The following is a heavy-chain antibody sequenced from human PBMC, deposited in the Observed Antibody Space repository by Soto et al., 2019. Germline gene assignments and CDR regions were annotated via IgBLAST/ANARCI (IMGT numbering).Heavy chain of an antibody. Sequence: QVQLQESGPGLVKPSGTLSLTCAVSGGSISSSNWWSWVRQPPGKGLEWIGEIHHSGSTNYNTSLKSRVTISVDKPKNQFSLKLSSVTDADTAVYYCARDQLWFGDFNTWGMDVWGQGTTVTVSS. CDR1: GGSISSSNW. CDR2: IHHSGST. D-gene: IGHD3-10*01. CDR3: ARDQLWFGDFNTWGMDV. J-gene: IGHJ6*02. V-gene: IGHV4-4*02.